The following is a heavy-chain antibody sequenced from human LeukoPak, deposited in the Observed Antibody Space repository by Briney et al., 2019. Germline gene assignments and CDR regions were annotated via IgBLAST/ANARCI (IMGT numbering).Heavy chain of an antibody. Sequence: PSETLSLTCAVYGGSFRGYYWSWIRQPPGKGLEWIGEINHSGSTNYNPSLKSRVTISVDTSKNQFSLKLSSVTAADTAVYYCARGCPRITISGVAYSAFDYWGQGTLVTVSS. D-gene: IGHD3-3*01. V-gene: IGHV4-34*01. J-gene: IGHJ4*02. CDR1: GGSFRGYY. CDR2: INHSGST. CDR3: ARGCPRITISGVAYSAFDY.